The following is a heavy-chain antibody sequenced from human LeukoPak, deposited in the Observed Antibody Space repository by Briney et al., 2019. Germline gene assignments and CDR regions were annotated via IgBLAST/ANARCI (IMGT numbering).Heavy chain of an antibody. CDR1: GFTFDDYA. Sequence: GGSLRLSCAASGFTFDDYAMHWVRQAPGKGLEWVSGISWNRGSIGYADSVKGRFTISRDNAKNSLYLQMNSLRAEDTALYYCAKGGCSSTSCYVDDPWGQGTLVTDSS. V-gene: IGHV3-9*01. D-gene: IGHD2-2*01. CDR3: AKGGCSSTSCYVDDP. J-gene: IGHJ5*02. CDR2: ISWNRGSI.